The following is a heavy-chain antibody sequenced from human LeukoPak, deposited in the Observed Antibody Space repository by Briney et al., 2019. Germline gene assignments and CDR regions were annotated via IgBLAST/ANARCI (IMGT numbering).Heavy chain of an antibody. D-gene: IGHD2-15*01. CDR1: GYSFTTYW. J-gene: IGHJ4*02. CDR3: SRRNWGCSGGSCYPTHFYY. V-gene: IGHV5-51*01. CDR2: IYPADSTA. Sequence: PGESLKISCQASGYSFTTYWLGWVRQVPGKGLEWVGIIYPADSTANYSPSFQGQVTIPADKSISNAYLQWSSLKASDTALYYCSRRNWGCSGGSCYPTHFYYWGEGSLVTVSS.